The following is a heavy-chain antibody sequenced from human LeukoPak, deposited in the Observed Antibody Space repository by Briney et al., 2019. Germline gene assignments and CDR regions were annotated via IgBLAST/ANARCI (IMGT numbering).Heavy chain of an antibody. Sequence: SETLSLTCTVSGGSISSYYWSWIRQPPGKGLEWIGEINHSGSTNYNPSLKSRVTISVDTSKNQFSLELSSVTAADTAVYYCARVYCSSTSCYTGGNTFDYWGQGTLVTVSS. CDR2: INHSGST. J-gene: IGHJ4*02. CDR3: ARVYCSSTSCYTGGNTFDY. D-gene: IGHD2-2*02. CDR1: GGSISSYY. V-gene: IGHV4-34*01.